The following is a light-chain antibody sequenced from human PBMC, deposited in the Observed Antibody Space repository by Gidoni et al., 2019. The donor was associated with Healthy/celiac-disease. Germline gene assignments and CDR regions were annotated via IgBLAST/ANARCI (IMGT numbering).Light chain of an antibody. J-gene: IGLJ2*01. CDR1: SSDVGGYNY. CDR3: SSYTSSSTRV. CDR2: DVS. V-gene: IGLV2-14*01. Sequence: QSAPTQPASVSGSPGQSITISCTGTSSDVGGYNYVSWYQQHPGKAPKLMIYDVSNRPSGVSNRFSGSKSGNTAPLTISGLQAEDEADYYCSSYTSSSTRVFGGGTKLTVL.